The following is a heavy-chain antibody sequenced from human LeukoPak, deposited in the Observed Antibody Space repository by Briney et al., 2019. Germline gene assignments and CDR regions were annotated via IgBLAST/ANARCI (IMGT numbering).Heavy chain of an antibody. CDR3: ARDDIVVVVAAKKNAFDI. V-gene: IGHV3-21*01. J-gene: IGHJ3*02. CDR1: GFTFSSYS. CDR2: ISSSSSYI. Sequence: GGSMRLSCAASGFTFSSYSMNWVRQAPGKGLEWVSSISSSSSYIYYADSVKGRFTISRDNAKNSLYLQMNSLRAEDTAVYYCARDDIVVVVAAKKNAFDIWGQGTMVTVSS. D-gene: IGHD2-15*01.